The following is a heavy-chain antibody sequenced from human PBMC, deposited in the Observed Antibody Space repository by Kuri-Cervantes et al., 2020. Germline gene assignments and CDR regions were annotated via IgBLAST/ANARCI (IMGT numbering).Heavy chain of an antibody. Sequence: GGSLRLSCAASGFTFSSYWMSWVRQAPGKGLEWVAVISYDGSNKYYADSVKGRFTISRDNSKNTLYLQMNSLRAEDTAVYYCAKESSGYCLDYWGQGTLVTVSS. D-gene: IGHD3-22*01. V-gene: IGHV3-30*18. CDR3: AKESSGYCLDY. CDR2: ISYDGSNK. J-gene: IGHJ4*02. CDR1: GFTFSSYW.